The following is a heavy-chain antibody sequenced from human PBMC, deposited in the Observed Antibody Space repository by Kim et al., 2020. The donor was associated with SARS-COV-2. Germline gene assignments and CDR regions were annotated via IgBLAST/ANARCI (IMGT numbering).Heavy chain of an antibody. CDR3: ARGGRFLEWLLGVNYYYYMDV. D-gene: IGHD3-3*01. CDR1: GGSISSGDYY. J-gene: IGHJ6*03. V-gene: IGHV4-30-4*01. Sequence: SETLSLTCTVSGGSISSGDYYWSWIRQPPGKGLEWIGYIYYSGSTHYNPSLKSRVTISVDTSKNQFSLKLSSVTAADTAVYYCARGGRFLEWLLGVNYYYYMDVWGKGTTVTVSS. CDR2: IYYSGST.